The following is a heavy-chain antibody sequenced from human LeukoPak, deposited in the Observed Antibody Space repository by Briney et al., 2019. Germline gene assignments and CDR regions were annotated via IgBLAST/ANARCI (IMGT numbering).Heavy chain of an antibody. D-gene: IGHD3-10*01. CDR3: ARGALYGSGSYYNPLDC. Sequence: GGSLRLSCAASGFTFDDYGMSWVRQAPGKGLEWVSGINWNGGSTGYADSVKGRFTISRDNAKNSLYLQMNSLRAEDTALYHCARGALYGSGSYYNPLDCRGQGTLVTVSS. J-gene: IGHJ4*02. CDR1: GFTFDDYG. CDR2: INWNGGST. V-gene: IGHV3-20*01.